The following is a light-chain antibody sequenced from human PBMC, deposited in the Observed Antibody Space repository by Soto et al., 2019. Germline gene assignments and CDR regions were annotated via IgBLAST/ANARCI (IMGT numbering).Light chain of an antibody. Sequence: DLPMTQSPSPLSASVGDRVTITCRASQTIASDLNWYQQRPGKAPKLLISAASSLQSGVPSRFSGSGSGTDFTLTISSLQPEDFATYYCQQSYSTPRTFGQGTKVDI. V-gene: IGKV1-39*01. CDR3: QQSYSTPRT. CDR2: AAS. CDR1: QTIASD. J-gene: IGKJ1*01.